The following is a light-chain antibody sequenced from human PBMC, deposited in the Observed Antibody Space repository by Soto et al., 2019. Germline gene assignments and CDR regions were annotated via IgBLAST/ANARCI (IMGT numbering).Light chain of an antibody. CDR3: KQYGSSIT. V-gene: IGKV3-20*01. CDR2: GAS. CDR1: QNIDTY. J-gene: IGKJ5*01. Sequence: EIVLTQSSVNLSLSPGERSTLSCRASQNIDTYLDWYQQKPGQSPRILIYGASNRATGIPDRFSGSGSGTEFTLTIRRLEPEDFAVYYCKQYGSSITCGQGTRLEIK.